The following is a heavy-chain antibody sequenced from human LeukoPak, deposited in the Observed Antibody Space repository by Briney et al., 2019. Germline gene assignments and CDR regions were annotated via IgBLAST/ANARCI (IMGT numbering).Heavy chain of an antibody. CDR2: IYYSGST. J-gene: IGHJ4*02. CDR3: ARAQQLWLGADY. D-gene: IGHD5-18*01. V-gene: IGHV4-31*03. CDR1: GGSISSGGYY. Sequence: SETLSLTCTVSGGSISSGGYYWSWIRQHPGKGLEWIGYIYYSGSTYYNPSLKSRVTISVDTSKNQFSLKPSSVTAADTAVYYCARAQQLWLGADYWGQGTLVTVSS.